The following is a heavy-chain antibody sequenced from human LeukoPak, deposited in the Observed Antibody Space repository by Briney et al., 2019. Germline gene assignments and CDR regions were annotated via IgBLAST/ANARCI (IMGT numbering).Heavy chain of an antibody. CDR3: ARGGGRQWLVSGALDS. Sequence: SETLSLTCTVSDDSVSSSRYYCTWIRQPQGKGLEWIGYISHGSATYNPSLESRVTLSMDTSKNQYSLKMTSVTAADTAVYYCARGGGRQWLVSGALDSWGQGTLVTVSS. CDR2: ISHGSA. CDR1: DDSVSSSRYY. V-gene: IGHV4-61*01. D-gene: IGHD6-19*01. J-gene: IGHJ5*01.